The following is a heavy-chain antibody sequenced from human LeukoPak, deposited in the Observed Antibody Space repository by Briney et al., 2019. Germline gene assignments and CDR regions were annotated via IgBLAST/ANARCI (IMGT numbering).Heavy chain of an antibody. J-gene: IGHJ4*02. D-gene: IGHD3-22*01. CDR3: ATGYDSSGYYPFPFDY. CDR1: GYTLTELS. CDR2: FDPEDGET. Sequence: ASVKVSCKVSGYTLTELSMHWVRQAPGKGPEWMGGFDPEDGETIYAQKFQGRVTMTEDTSTDTAYMELSSLRSEDTAVYYCATGYDSSGYYPFPFDYWGQGTLVTVSS. V-gene: IGHV1-24*01.